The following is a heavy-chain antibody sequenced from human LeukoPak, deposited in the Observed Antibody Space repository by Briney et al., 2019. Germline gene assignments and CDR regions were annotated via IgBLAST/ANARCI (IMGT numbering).Heavy chain of an antibody. CDR1: GFMFSGYA. CDR2: ISESGGST. V-gene: IGHV3-23*01. Sequence: GGSLRLSCAASGFMFSGYAMSWVRQAPGKGLEWVSGISESGGSTWYADSVKGRFTISRDNSKNTLYVQMNSLRAADTAIYYCSKGGSGSSWNAGDYWGQGTLVTVSS. D-gene: IGHD6-13*01. CDR3: SKGGSGSSWNAGDY. J-gene: IGHJ4*02.